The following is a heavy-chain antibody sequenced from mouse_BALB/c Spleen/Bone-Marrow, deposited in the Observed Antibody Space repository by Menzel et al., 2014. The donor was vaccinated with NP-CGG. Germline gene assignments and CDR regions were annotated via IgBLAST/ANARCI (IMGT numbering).Heavy chain of an antibody. V-gene: IGHV2-9*02. CDR1: EFSLTSYG. J-gene: IGHJ3*01. D-gene: IGHD1-1*01. CDR3: ARGGRSRAWFAY. CDR2: IWAGGST. Sequence: QVQLKESGPGLVAPSQSLSITCTVSEFSLTSYGVHWVRQPPGKGLKWLGVIWAGGSTNYNSALMSRLSISKDNSKSQVFLKMNSLQTEDTAMYYCARGGRSRAWFAYWGQGTLVTVSA.